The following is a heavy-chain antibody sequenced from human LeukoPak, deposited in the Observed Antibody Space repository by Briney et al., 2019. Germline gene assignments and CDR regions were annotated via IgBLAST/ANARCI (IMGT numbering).Heavy chain of an antibody. CDR1: GYTFSNFG. J-gene: IGHJ4*02. V-gene: IGHV1-18*01. D-gene: IGHD1-26*01. CDR2: ISGNNDNP. CDR3: ARGGTSTDDY. Sequence: ASAKVSCKTSGYTFSNFGINWVRQAPGQGLEWMGWISGNNDNPNYGQKFQGRFTVTTDSSTSTAYMELRNLTFDDTAVYYCARGGTSTDDYWGQGTLVTVSS.